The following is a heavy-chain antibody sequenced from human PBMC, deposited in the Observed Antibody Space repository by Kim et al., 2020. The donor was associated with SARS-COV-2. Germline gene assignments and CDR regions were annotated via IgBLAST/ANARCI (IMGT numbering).Heavy chain of an antibody. Sequence: SETLSLTCTVSGGSITSSSYYWGWIRQPPGKGLEWIGSMYYSGSTYYNPSLKSRVTISVDTSKNQFSLKLSSVTAADTAVYYCARHYYDSSASLNWFDPWGQGNLVTVSS. CDR3: ARHYYDSSASLNWFDP. D-gene: IGHD3-22*01. J-gene: IGHJ5*02. V-gene: IGHV4-39*01. CDR2: MYYSGST. CDR1: GGSITSSSYY.